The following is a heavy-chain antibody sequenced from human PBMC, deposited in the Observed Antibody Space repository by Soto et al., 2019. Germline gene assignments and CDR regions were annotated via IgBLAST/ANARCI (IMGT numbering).Heavy chain of an antibody. CDR2: IKSKTDGGTT. J-gene: IGHJ4*02. D-gene: IGHD2-15*01. V-gene: IGHV3-15*07. CDR1: GFTFSNAW. Sequence: GGSLRLSCAASGFTFSNAWMNWVRQAPGKGLEWVGRIKSKTDGGTTDYAAPVKGRFTISRDDSKNTLYLQMNSLKTEDTAVYYCTTDFLFGPRGGRDYWGQGTLVTVSS. CDR3: TTDFLFGPRGGRDY.